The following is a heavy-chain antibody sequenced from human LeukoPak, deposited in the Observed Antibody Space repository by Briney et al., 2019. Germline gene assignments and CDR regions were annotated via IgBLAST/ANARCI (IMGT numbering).Heavy chain of an antibody. D-gene: IGHD1-26*01. V-gene: IGHV4-59*01. CDR2: VYYSGSA. CDR3: AGGTYYYFDY. J-gene: IGHJ4*02. Sequence: SETLSLTCTVSGGSISSYYWSWIRQTPGKGLEWIGYVYYSGSAHYNPSLKSRVTISVDTSKNQFSLKVNSVTAADTAIYYCAGGTYYYFDYWGQGTLVTVSS. CDR1: GGSISSYY.